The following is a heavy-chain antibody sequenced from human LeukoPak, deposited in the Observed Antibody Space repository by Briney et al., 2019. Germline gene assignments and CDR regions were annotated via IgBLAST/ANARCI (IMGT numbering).Heavy chain of an antibody. CDR2: MNPNSGNT. D-gene: IGHD3-22*01. CDR1: GYTFTSYD. V-gene: IGHV1-8*03. J-gene: IGHJ5*02. Sequence: ASVKVSCKASGYTFTSYDINWVRQATGQGLEWMGWMNPNSGNTGYAQKFQGRVTITRNTSISTAYMELSSLRSEDTAVYYCAREGKSPYYDSSGYYHNWFDPWGQGTLVTVSS. CDR3: AREGKSPYYDSSGYYHNWFDP.